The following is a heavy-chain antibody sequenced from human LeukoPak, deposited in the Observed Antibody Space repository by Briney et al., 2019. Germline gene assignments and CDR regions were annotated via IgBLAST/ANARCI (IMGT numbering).Heavy chain of an antibody. D-gene: IGHD3-22*01. J-gene: IGHJ4*02. Sequence: ASVKVSCKASGYTFTGYYMHWVRQAPGQGLEWMGGINPNSGGTNYAQRFQGRVTMTRHTSLRTDYMELRRLRSDDPAVYYCARDRLGDYDDYWGQGTLVTVSS. CDR1: GYTFTGYY. CDR2: INPNSGGT. CDR3: ARDRLGDYDDY. V-gene: IGHV1-2*02.